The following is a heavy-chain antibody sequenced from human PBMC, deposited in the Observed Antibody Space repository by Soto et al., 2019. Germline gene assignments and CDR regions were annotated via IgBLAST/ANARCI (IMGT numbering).Heavy chain of an antibody. CDR3: VRRGGDFYGMDV. J-gene: IGHJ6*02. D-gene: IGHD3-16*01. V-gene: IGHV5-51*01. CDR1: GYTFSNYW. CDR2: IYPHDSDT. Sequence: GESLKXSCKGSGYTFSNYWIGWVRQMPGKGLEFMGIIYPHDSDTRYSPSFQDHVTISADKSISTAYLQWSSLKASETAMYYCVRRGGDFYGMDVWGQETTVTVSS.